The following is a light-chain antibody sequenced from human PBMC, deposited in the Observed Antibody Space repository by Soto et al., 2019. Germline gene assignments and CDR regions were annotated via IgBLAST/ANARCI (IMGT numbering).Light chain of an antibody. CDR3: PQYGGSSRT. V-gene: IGKV3-20*01. J-gene: IGKJ1*01. CDR1: PSIRKN. CDR2: DAS. Sequence: EIVLTQSPGTLSLSPGERATLSCRASPSIRKNLGWYQHKPGQAPRLLIYDASGRAAGVPDRVSGSGSGTDFTLNISRLEHEDFSVYYGPQYGGSSRTFGQGTKVEIK.